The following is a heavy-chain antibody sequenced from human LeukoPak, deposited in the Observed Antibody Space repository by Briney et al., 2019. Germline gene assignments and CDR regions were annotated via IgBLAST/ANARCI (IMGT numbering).Heavy chain of an antibody. D-gene: IGHD2/OR15-2a*01. CDR1: GFPLTTYW. Sequence: GGSLRLSCAASGFPLTTYWMSWVRQAPGKGLEWVANIKQDGSEKYYVDSVKGRFTISRDNAKNSLYLQMNSLRAEDTAVFYCARDFLNAIDIWGQGTMVTVSS. J-gene: IGHJ3*02. CDR2: IKQDGSEK. V-gene: IGHV3-7*01. CDR3: ARDFLNAIDI.